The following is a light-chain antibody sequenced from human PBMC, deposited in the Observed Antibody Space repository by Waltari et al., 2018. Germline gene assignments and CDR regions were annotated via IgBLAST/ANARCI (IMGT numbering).Light chain of an antibody. J-gene: IGKJ4*01. CDR2: GAS. V-gene: IGKV3-20*01. Sequence: EIVLTQSPGTLYLSPGERATLSCRASQSVSSNYFAWYQQKPGQAPRLLIYGASSRATGIPDRFSGSESGTDFTLTISRLEPEDFAVYYCQQYGSSRLTFGGGTKVEIK. CDR1: QSVSSNY. CDR3: QQYGSSRLT.